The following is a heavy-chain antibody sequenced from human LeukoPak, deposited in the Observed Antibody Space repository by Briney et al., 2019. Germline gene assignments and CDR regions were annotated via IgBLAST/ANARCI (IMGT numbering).Heavy chain of an antibody. Sequence: SETLSLTCAVSGDSINSSNWWNWVRQPPGQGLEWIAEIYHSGNTNYNPSLKSRVTISVDTSKNQFSLKLSSVTAADTAVYYCARTNYDILTGQVYYFDYWGQGTLVTVSS. V-gene: IGHV4-4*02. CDR1: GDSINSSNW. D-gene: IGHD3-9*01. J-gene: IGHJ4*02. CDR3: ARTNYDILTGQVYYFDY. CDR2: IYHSGNT.